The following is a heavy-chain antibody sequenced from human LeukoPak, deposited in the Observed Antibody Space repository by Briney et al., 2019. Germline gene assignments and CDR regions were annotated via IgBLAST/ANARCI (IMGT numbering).Heavy chain of an antibody. J-gene: IGHJ4*02. V-gene: IGHV3-23*01. D-gene: IGHD1-14*01. CDR2: TLGSGGST. CDR1: GFTFSTSA. Sequence: GVSLRLSCAASGFTFSTSAMSWVRQAPGKGLEWVSGTLGSGGSTYYADSVKGRFTISRDNSKNRLYLQINSLSAEDTAVYYCAKDGIYKVAYWGQGTLVTVSS. CDR3: AKDGIYKVAY.